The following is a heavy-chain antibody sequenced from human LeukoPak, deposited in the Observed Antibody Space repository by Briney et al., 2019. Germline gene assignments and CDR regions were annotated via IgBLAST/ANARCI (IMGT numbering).Heavy chain of an antibody. CDR2: MNPNSGNT. D-gene: IGHD2-21*02. CDR1: GYTFINYD. J-gene: IGHJ4*02. Sequence: ASVTVSCKASGYTFINYDINWVRQATGQGREWMGWMNPNSGNTGYAQKFQGRVTMTRNTSISTAYMELSSVRSDDTAVYYCARGPTYCGGDCYTLWGQGTLVTVSS. V-gene: IGHV1-8*01. CDR3: ARGPTYCGGDCYTL.